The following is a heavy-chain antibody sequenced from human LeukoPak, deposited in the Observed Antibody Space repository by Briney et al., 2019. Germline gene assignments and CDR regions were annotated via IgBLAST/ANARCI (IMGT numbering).Heavy chain of an antibody. Sequence: PGGSLRLSCVASGLTFSSYWMHWVRQAPGKGRVWVSRIYSDGSSTSYADSVKGRFTISRDNAKNTLYLQMNSLRADDTAVYYCGGGTSGGWFDPWGQGTLVTVSS. CDR1: GLTFSSYW. V-gene: IGHV3-74*01. CDR2: IYSDGSST. D-gene: IGHD1-26*01. CDR3: GGGTSGGWFDP. J-gene: IGHJ5*02.